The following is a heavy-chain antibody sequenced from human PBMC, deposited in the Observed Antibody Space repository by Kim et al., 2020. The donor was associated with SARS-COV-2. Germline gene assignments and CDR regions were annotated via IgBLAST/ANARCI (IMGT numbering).Heavy chain of an antibody. V-gene: IGHV4-31*03. J-gene: IGHJ4*02. D-gene: IGHD3-9*01. CDR2: IYYSGST. CDR1: GGSISSGGYY. Sequence: SETLSLTCTVSGGSISSGGYYWSWIRQHPGKGLEWIGYIYYSGSTYYNPSLKSRVTISVDTSKNQFSLKLSSVTAADTAVYYCARDKGLELRYFGVFDYWGQGTLVTVSS. CDR3: ARDKGLELRYFGVFDY.